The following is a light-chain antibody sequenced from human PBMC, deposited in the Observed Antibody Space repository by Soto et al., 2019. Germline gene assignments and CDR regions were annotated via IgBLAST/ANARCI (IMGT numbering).Light chain of an antibody. J-gene: IGKJ1*01. V-gene: IGKV1-5*03. CDR3: QHYNSYSGT. CDR2: KAS. Sequence: DIQMTQTPSTLSASVGDRVTITCRASQNINGWLAWYQQKPGKAPMLLLYKASSLESGVPSRFSGSGSGTEFTLTISSLQPDDFATYYCQHYNSYSGTFGQGTRVEIK. CDR1: QNINGW.